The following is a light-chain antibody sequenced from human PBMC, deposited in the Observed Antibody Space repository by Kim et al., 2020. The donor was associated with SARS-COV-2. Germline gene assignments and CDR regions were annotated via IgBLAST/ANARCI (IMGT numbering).Light chain of an antibody. V-gene: IGKV3-11*01. CDR1: QSVSSY. Sequence: LSPGERATLSCRASQSVSSYLAWYQQKPGQAPRLLIYDASNRATGIPARFSGIGSGTDFTLTISSLEPEDFAVYYCQQRSNWPPLTFGGGTKLEIK. J-gene: IGKJ4*01. CDR2: DAS. CDR3: QQRSNWPPLT.